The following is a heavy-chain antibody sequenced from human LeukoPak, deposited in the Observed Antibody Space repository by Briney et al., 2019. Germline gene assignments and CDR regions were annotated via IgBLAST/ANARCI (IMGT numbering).Heavy chain of an antibody. Sequence: PGGSLRLSCAASGFTFDDYGMSWVRQAPGKGLEWVSGINWNGGSTGYADPVKGRFTISRDNAKNSLYLQMHSLRAEDTALYYCARDALVAARLGWFDPWGQGTLVTVSS. CDR1: GFTFDDYG. J-gene: IGHJ5*02. V-gene: IGHV3-20*04. CDR2: INWNGGST. D-gene: IGHD6-6*01. CDR3: ARDALVAARLGWFDP.